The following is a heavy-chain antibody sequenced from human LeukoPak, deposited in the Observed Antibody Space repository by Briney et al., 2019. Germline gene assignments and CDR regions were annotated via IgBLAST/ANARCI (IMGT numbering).Heavy chain of an antibody. CDR2: INPNSGGT. D-gene: IGHD5-24*01. CDR1: GYTFTGYY. V-gene: IGHV1-2*02. CDR3: ARERKDGYIVQDY. Sequence: ASVKVSCKASGYTFTGYYMHWVRQAPGQGLEWMGWINPNSGGTNYAQKFQGRVTMTRDTSISTAYMELSRLRSDDTAVYYCARERKDGYIVQDYWGQGTLVTVSS. J-gene: IGHJ4*02.